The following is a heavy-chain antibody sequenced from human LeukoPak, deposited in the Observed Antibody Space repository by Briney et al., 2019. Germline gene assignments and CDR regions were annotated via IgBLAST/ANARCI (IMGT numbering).Heavy chain of an antibody. D-gene: IGHD6-13*01. CDR1: GFIFSRYS. CDR2: ISSSSSYI. Sequence: GGSLRLSCAASGFIFSRYSMNWVRQAPGKGREGVSSISSSSSYIYYADSVKGRFTISRDNAKYTLYLQMNSLRAEDTAVYYCARGKGYSSSWYLDYWGQGTLVTVSS. J-gene: IGHJ4*02. V-gene: IGHV3-21*01. CDR3: ARGKGYSSSWYLDY.